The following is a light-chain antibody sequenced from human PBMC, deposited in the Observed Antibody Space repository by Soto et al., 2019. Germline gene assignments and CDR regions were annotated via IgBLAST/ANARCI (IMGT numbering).Light chain of an antibody. J-gene: IGKJ2*01. CDR2: MGS. CDR3: MQSLQTPRT. Sequence: EIVMTQSPLSLPVTPGEPASLSCKSSQSLLHRNGDDYLDWYLQKPGQSPQLLIYMGSSQASGVPGRFSGSGSGTDVTLKISRVEADDVGVYFCMQSLQTPRTFGQGNKLEIK. CDR1: QSLLHRNGDDY. V-gene: IGKV2-28*01.